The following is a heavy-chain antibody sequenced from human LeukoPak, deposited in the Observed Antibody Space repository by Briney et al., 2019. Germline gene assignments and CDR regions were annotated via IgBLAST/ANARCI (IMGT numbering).Heavy chain of an antibody. CDR1: GGSISSYY. Sequence: SETLSLTCTVSGGSISSYYWSWIRQPPGKGLEWIGYIYYSGSTNYNPSLRSRVSISVDTSKNQFSLKLSSVTAADTAMYYCARDYGNNWFDPWGQGTLVTVSA. V-gene: IGHV4-59*12. CDR2: IYYSGST. CDR3: ARDYGNNWFDP. J-gene: IGHJ5*02. D-gene: IGHD4-17*01.